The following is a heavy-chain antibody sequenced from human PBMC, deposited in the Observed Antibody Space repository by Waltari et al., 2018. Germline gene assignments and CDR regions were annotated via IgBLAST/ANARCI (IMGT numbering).Heavy chain of an antibody. Sequence: HLQLQESGPGLVKPSETLSLTCPVSGGSISSSSYYWGWIRQPPGKGLEWIGSIYYSGSTYYNPSLKSRVTISVDTSKNQFSLKLSSVTAADTAVYYCAGSGYSSGWSYFDLWGRGTLVTVSS. J-gene: IGHJ2*01. CDR2: IYYSGST. CDR3: AGSGYSSGWSYFDL. D-gene: IGHD6-19*01. CDR1: GGSISSSSYY. V-gene: IGHV4-39*07.